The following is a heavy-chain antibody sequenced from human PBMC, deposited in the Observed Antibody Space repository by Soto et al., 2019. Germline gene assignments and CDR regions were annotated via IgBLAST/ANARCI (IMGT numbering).Heavy chain of an antibody. Sequence: QVQLLESGGGVVQPGRSLRVSCAASGFTFSSFNMHWVRQAPGKGLEWVALISYDGSNKYVDSVKGRFTISRDNSKNTLYRQMNSLRAEDTAVYYCARTTTVAGTPEFDYWGQGTLVTVSS. CDR2: ISYDGSNK. J-gene: IGHJ4*02. CDR1: GFTFSSFN. V-gene: IGHV3-30-3*01. D-gene: IGHD6-19*01. CDR3: ARTTTVAGTPEFDY.